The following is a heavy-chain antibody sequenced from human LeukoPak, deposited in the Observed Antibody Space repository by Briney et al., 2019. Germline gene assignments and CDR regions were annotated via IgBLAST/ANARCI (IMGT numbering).Heavy chain of an antibody. CDR3: ARDRYYYYYMDV. CDR2: IYTSGST. J-gene: IGHJ6*03. CDR1: GDSISNYY. V-gene: IGHV4-4*07. Sequence: PSETLSLTCTVSGDSISNYYWSWIRQPAGKGLEWIGRIYTSGSTNYNPSLKSRVTISVDTSKNQFSLKLSSVTAADTAVYYCARDRYYYYYMDVWGKGTTVTISS.